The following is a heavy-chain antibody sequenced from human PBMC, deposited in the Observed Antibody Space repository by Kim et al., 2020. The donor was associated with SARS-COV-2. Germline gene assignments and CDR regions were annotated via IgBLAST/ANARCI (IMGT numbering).Heavy chain of an antibody. CDR3: ARDRLYCGGDCYSSDAFDI. J-gene: IGHJ3*02. D-gene: IGHD2-21*02. V-gene: IGHV3-48*03. Sequence: GRFTITRDNAKNSLYLQMNSLRAEDTAVYYCARDRLYCGGDCYSSDAFDIWGQGTMVTVSS.